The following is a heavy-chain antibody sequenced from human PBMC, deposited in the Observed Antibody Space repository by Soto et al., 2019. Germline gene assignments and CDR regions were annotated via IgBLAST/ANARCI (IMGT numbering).Heavy chain of an antibody. V-gene: IGHV3-48*01. D-gene: IGHD2-15*01. CDR3: ARDRQDIVVVVAAADAFDI. CDR1: GFTFSSYS. Sequence: EVQLVESGGGLVQPGGSLRLSCAASGFTFSSYSMNWVRQAPGKGLEWVSYISSSSSTIYYADSVKGRFTISRDNAKNSLYLQMNSLRADDTAVDYCARDRQDIVVVVAAADAFDIWGQGTMVTVSS. CDR2: ISSSSSTI. J-gene: IGHJ3*02.